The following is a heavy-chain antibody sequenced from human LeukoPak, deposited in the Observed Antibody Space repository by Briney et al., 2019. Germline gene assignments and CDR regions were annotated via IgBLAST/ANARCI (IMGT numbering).Heavy chain of an antibody. V-gene: IGHV1-18*01. CDR3: ARETLDYYDSSGTFDY. Sequence: ASVKVSCEASGYTFTSYGISWVRQAPGQGLEWMGWISAYNGNTNYAQKLQGRVTMTTDTSTSTAYMELRSLRSDDTAVYYCARETLDYYDSSGTFDYWGQGTLVTVSS. J-gene: IGHJ4*02. CDR2: ISAYNGNT. D-gene: IGHD3-22*01. CDR1: GYTFTSYG.